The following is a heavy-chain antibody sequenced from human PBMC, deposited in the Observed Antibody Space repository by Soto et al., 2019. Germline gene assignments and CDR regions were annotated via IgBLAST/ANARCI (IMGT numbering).Heavy chain of an antibody. CDR1: GYTFTSYD. D-gene: IGHD3-9*01. J-gene: IGHJ6*02. CDR2: MNPISGNT. CDR3: ARERTTISMDV. Sequence: QVQLVQSGAEVKKPGASVKVSCKASGYTFTSYDINWVRQATGQGLEWMGSMNPISGNTGYAQNFQGSGTMTRNTSISTAYMELSSLRSEDTAVYYCARERTTISMDVWGQGTTVTVSS. V-gene: IGHV1-8*01.